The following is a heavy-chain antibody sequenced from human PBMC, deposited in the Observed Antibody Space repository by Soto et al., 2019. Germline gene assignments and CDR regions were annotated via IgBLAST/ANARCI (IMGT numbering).Heavy chain of an antibody. J-gene: IGHJ3*02. CDR3: ARTDYYYDISGYAPDAFDI. D-gene: IGHD3-22*01. CDR2: MYNTGST. Sequence: SETLSLTCTVSGGSLSRYYWSWIRQPPGKGLEWIGYMYNTGSTVYNPSFKSRVTISVDTSKNQFSLKLNSVTAADTAVYYCARTDYYYDISGYAPDAFDIWGRGTMVTVSS. CDR1: GGSLSRYY. V-gene: IGHV4-59*01.